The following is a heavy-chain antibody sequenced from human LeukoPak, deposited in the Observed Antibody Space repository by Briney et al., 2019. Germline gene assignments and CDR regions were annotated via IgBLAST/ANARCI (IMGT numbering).Heavy chain of an antibody. D-gene: IGHD3-3*01. Sequence: SETLSLTCAISGGPISGTPYYWGWIRQPPGKGLEWIGSIYYSGSTYYNPSLKSRLTISVDTSKNQFSLKLSSVTAADTAVYYCARASTIFGHFAYWGRGTLVTVSS. CDR2: IYYSGST. J-gene: IGHJ4*02. CDR3: ARASTIFGHFAY. V-gene: IGHV4-39*07. CDR1: GGPISGTPYY.